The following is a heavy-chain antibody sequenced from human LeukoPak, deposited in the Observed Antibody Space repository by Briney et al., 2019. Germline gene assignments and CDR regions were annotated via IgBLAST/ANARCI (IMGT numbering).Heavy chain of an antibody. V-gene: IGHV5-51*01. Sequence: NRGESLKISCKGSGYSFTSYWIGWVRQMPGKGLEWMGIIYPGDSDTRYSPSFQGQVIISADKSISTAYLQWSSLKASDTAMYYCARWAGSYGHTYYFDYWGQGTLVTVSS. J-gene: IGHJ4*02. CDR1: GYSFTSYW. CDR2: IYPGDSDT. D-gene: IGHD5-18*01. CDR3: ARWAGSYGHTYYFDY.